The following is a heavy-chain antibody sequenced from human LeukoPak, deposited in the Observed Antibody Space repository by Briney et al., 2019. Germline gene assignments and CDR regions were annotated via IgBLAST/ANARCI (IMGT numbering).Heavy chain of an antibody. J-gene: IGHJ6*03. CDR2: IIPIFGTA. V-gene: IGHV1-69*01. CDR3: ARTSIVGAPWYYYYYMDV. Sequence: ASVKVSCKASGGTFSSYAISWVRQAPGQGLEWMGGIIPIFGTANYAQKFQGRVTITADESTSTAYMEQSSLRSEDTAVYYCARTSIVGAPWYYYYYMDVWGKGTTVTVSS. CDR1: GGTFSSYA. D-gene: IGHD1-26*01.